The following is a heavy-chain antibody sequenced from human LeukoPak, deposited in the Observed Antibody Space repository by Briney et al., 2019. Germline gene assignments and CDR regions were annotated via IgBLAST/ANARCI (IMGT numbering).Heavy chain of an antibody. CDR2: IIPIFGTA. Sequence: SVKVSCKASGGTFSSYAISWVRQAPGQGLEWMGGIIPIFGTANYAQKFQGRVTITANKSTSTAYMELSSLRSEDTAVYYCAIGWRYCSSTSCYFDYYYGMDVWGKGTTVTVSS. CDR1: GGTFSSYA. V-gene: IGHV1-69*06. CDR3: AIGWRYCSSTSCYFDYYYGMDV. J-gene: IGHJ6*04. D-gene: IGHD2-2*01.